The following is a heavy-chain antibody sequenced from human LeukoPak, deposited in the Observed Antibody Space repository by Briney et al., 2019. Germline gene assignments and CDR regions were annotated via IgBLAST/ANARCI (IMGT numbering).Heavy chain of an antibody. CDR1: GFTFSSYG. CDR3: ARRGLGNGYNLDY. D-gene: IGHD5-24*01. J-gene: IGHJ4*02. Sequence: PGGSLRLSCAASGFTFSSYGMHWVRQAPGKGLEWVAFIRYDGSNKYYADSVKGRFTISRDTSKNTLYLQMGSLRAEDTAVYYCARRGLGNGYNLDYWGQGTLVTVSS. V-gene: IGHV3-30*02. CDR2: IRYDGSNK.